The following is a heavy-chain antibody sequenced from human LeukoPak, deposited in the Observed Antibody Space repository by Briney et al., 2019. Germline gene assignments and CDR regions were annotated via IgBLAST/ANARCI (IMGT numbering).Heavy chain of an antibody. D-gene: IGHD3-22*01. V-gene: IGHV1-18*01. CDR3: ARVIIPADPRITMIVVESRVPSGFDY. CDR1: GYTFTSYG. Sequence: GASVKVSCKASGYTFTSYGISWVRQAPGQGLEWMGWISAYNGNTNYAQKLQGRVTMTTDTSTSTAYMELRSLRSDDTAVYYCARVIIPADPRITMIVVESRVPSGFDYWGQGTLVTVSS. CDR2: ISAYNGNT. J-gene: IGHJ4*02.